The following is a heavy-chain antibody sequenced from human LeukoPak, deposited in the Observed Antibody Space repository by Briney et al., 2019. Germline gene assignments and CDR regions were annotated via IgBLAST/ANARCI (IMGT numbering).Heavy chain of an antibody. V-gene: IGHV4-59*01. CDR3: ASATVTSFFDY. CDR1: GGSISRYY. Sequence: PSETLSLTCTVSGGSISRYYWSWIRQPPGKGLEWIGYIYYSGSTNYNPSLKSRVTISVDTSKNQFSLKLSSVTAADTAVYYCASATVTSFFDYWGQGTLVTVSS. J-gene: IGHJ4*02. D-gene: IGHD4-11*01. CDR2: IYYSGST.